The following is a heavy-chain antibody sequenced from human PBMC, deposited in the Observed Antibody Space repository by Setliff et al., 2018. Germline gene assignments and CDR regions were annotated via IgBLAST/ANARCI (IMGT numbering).Heavy chain of an antibody. J-gene: IGHJ6*03. D-gene: IGHD3-3*01. Sequence: SETLSLTCTVSGDSISSRRNYWGWFRQPAGKELEWIGQIYTSWSTNYNPSRKSRVTISLDASKNQFSLRLTSVTAADTAIYYCARVTGFFYVDAWGKGTTVTVSS. V-gene: IGHV4-61*09. CDR1: GDSISSRRNY. CDR3: ARVTGFFYVDA. CDR2: IYTSWST.